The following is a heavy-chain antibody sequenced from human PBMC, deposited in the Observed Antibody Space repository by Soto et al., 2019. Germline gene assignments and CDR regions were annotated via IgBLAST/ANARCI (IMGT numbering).Heavy chain of an antibody. CDR3: VRDVGGSGWFAP. CDR2: IYSSGTT. Sequence: QVQLQQSGPGLVKPSETLSLTCTVSGISIDNHYCSWIRQSAGKGLEWIGRIYSSGTTNYNPSLKSRVTMSVDMSKSQFSLNVRSVTAADTAVYYCVRDVGGSGWFAPWGQGTLVTVSS. V-gene: IGHV4-4*07. J-gene: IGHJ5*02. CDR1: GISIDNHY.